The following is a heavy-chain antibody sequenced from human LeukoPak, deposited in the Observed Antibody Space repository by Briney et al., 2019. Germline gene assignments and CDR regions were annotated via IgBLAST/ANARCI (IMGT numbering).Heavy chain of an antibody. CDR1: GGSISSYY. CDR2: IYYSGST. Sequence: PLETLCVTCTVSGGSISSYYWSWIRQPPGKGLEWIGYIYYSGSTNYNPSLKSRVTISVDTSKNQFSLKLSSVTAADTAVYYCARANGDYPDYWGPGTLGSVSS. V-gene: IGHV4-59*01. CDR3: ARANGDYPDY. D-gene: IGHD4-17*01. J-gene: IGHJ4*01.